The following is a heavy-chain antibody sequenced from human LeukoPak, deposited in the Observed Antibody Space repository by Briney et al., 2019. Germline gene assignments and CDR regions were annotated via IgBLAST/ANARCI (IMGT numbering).Heavy chain of an antibody. J-gene: IGHJ4*02. CDR2: INYSGSN. Sequence: PSETLSFTCTGASGSINTYDWSWIRQPPGKGLEWIGNINYSGSNNYNPSLKSRVTISLDTSKFQFSLKVPSVTAADTAVYYCARAGRAGDYGYYFDYWGRGMLVTVSS. V-gene: IGHV4-59*01. D-gene: IGHD4-17*01. CDR3: ARAGRAGDYGYYFDY. CDR1: SGSINTYD.